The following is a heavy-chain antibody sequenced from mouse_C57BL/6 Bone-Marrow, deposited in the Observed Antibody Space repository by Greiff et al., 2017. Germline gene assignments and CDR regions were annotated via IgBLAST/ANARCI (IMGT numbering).Heavy chain of an antibody. CDR1: GYTFTSYW. V-gene: IGHV1-55*01. CDR3: AINYGSRSLAWFAY. Sequence: QVQLQQPGAELVKPGASVKMSCKASGYTFTSYWITWVKQRPGQGLEWIGNIHPGSGSTNYNEKFKSKATLTVDTSSSTAYMHLRSLTSAAPAVYYCAINYGSRSLAWFAYWGQGTLVTVSA. J-gene: IGHJ3*01. D-gene: IGHD1-1*01. CDR2: IHPGSGST.